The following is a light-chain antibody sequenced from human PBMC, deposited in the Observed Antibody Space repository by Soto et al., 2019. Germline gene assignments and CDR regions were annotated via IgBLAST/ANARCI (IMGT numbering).Light chain of an antibody. V-gene: IGKV1-27*01. CDR1: QGINHY. CDR2: ATS. J-gene: IGKJ3*01. Sequence: DIQMTQSPSSLSASVGDRVTITCRASQGINHYLAWFQQKPGKVPKLLIYATSTLQSGVPSRFSGSGFGTDFTLTISSLQPEDVATYYCQQRSNRPFTFGPGTKVDI. CDR3: QQRSNRPFT.